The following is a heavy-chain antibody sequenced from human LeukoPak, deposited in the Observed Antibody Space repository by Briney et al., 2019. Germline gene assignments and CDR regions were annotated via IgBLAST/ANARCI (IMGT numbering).Heavy chain of an antibody. CDR3: AKGVVTATVEAQYFQH. CDR2: ISYDGSNK. Sequence: GGSLRLSCAASGFTFSSYGMHWVRHAPGKVLEWVAVISYDGSNKYYADSVKGRFTISRDNSKNTLYLQMNSLRAEDTAVYYCAKGVVTATVEAQYFQHWGQGTLVTVSS. CDR1: GFTFSSYG. J-gene: IGHJ1*01. V-gene: IGHV3-30*18. D-gene: IGHD2-21*02.